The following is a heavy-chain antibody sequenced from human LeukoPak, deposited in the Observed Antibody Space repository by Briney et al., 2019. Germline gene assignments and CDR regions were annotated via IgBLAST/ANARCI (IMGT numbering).Heavy chain of an antibody. CDR3: ASEPSTYDFWSGYYQIY. D-gene: IGHD3-3*01. V-gene: IGHV1-46*01. CDR1: GYTFTSYY. Sequence: GASVKVSCKASGYTFTSYYVHWVRQAPGQGLEWMGIINPSGGSTSNAQKFQGRVTMTRDTSPSTVYMELSSLRSEDTAVYYCASEPSTYDFWSGYYQIYWGQGTLVTVSS. J-gene: IGHJ4*02. CDR2: INPSGGST.